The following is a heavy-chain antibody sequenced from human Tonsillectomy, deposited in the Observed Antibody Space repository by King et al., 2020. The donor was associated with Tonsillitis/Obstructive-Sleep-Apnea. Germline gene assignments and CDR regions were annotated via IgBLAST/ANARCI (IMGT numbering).Heavy chain of an antibody. Sequence: QLVQSGAEVKKPGASVKVSCKASGYTFSNYGISWVRQAPGQGLEWMGWISAYNGHTNSAQQLQGRVTMTTDTSTSTAFMGLRSLRSDDTAVYYCARNSMSHYYDSSAYYTFDYWGQGTLVTVSS. CDR1: GYTFSNYG. CDR2: ISAYNGHT. CDR3: ARNSMSHYYDSSAYYTFDY. V-gene: IGHV1-18*01. J-gene: IGHJ4*02. D-gene: IGHD3-22*01.